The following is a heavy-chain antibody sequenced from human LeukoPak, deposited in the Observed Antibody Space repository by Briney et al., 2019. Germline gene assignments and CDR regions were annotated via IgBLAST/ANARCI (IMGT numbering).Heavy chain of an antibody. CDR2: INPNSGGT. J-gene: IGHJ5*02. Sequence: ASGKFSCKASGYTFTGYYMHWVRQAPGQGLEWMGWINPNSGGTNYAQKFQGRVTMTRGTSISTAYMELSRLRSDDTAVYYCARESSSWVNWFDPWGQGTLVTVSS. CDR3: ARESSSWVNWFDP. D-gene: IGHD6-13*01. V-gene: IGHV1-2*02. CDR1: GYTFTGYY.